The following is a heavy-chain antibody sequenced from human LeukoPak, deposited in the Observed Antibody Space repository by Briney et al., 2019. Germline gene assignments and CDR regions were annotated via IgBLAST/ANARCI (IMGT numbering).Heavy chain of an antibody. D-gene: IGHD1-1*01. CDR3: ARQLSWKHFDY. J-gene: IGHJ4*02. Sequence: PSETLSLTCTVSGGSISSSSYYWGWIRQPPGKGLEWIGSIYYSGSTYYNPSLKSRVTISVDTSKNQFSLKLSSVTAADTAVYYCARQLSWKHFDYWGQGTLVTVSS. CDR2: IYYSGST. CDR1: GGSISSSSYY. V-gene: IGHV4-39*01.